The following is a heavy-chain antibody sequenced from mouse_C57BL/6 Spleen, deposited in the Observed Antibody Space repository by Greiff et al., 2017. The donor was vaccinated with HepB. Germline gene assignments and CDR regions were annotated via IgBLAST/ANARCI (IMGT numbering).Heavy chain of an antibody. CDR2: ISSGGSYT. V-gene: IGHV5-6*01. CDR3: ASEGNGPSRGYYFDY. D-gene: IGHD3-3*01. Sequence: DVHLVESGGDLVKPGGSLKLSCAASGFTFSSYGMSWVRQTPDKRLEWVATISSGGSYTYYPDSVKGRFTISRDNAKNTLYLQMSSLKSEDTAMYYCASEGNGPSRGYYFDYWGQGTTLTVSS. CDR1: GFTFSSYG. J-gene: IGHJ2*01.